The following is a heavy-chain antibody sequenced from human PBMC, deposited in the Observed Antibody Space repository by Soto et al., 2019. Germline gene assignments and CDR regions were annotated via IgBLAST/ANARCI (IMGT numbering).Heavy chain of an antibody. V-gene: IGHV3-21*01. CDR3: ARDPSSSSLYWFDP. D-gene: IGHD6-6*01. CDR2: ISSSSSYI. CDR1: GFTFSSYS. Sequence: LRLSCAASGFTFSSYSMNWVRQAPGKGLEWVSSISSSSSYIYYADSVKGRFTISRDNAKNSLYLQMNSLRAEDTAVYYCARDPSSSSLYWFDPWGQGTLVTVSS. J-gene: IGHJ5*02.